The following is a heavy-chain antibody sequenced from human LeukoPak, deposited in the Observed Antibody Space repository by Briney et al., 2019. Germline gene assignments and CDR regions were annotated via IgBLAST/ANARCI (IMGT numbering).Heavy chain of an antibody. J-gene: IGHJ4*02. CDR1: GFTFSSNY. D-gene: IGHD6-19*01. CDR2: IYSGGST. Sequence: GGSLRLSCAASGFTFSSNYMSWVRQAPGKGLEWVSVIYSGGSTYYADSVKGRFTISRDNSKNTLFLQMNSLRAEDTAVYYCARGLVAVAGTRDYWGQGTLVTVSS. V-gene: IGHV3-53*01. CDR3: ARGLVAVAGTRDY.